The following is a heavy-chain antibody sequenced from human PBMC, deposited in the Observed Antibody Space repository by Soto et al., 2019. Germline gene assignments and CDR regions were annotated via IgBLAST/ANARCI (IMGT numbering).Heavy chain of an antibody. CDR2: INAGNGNT. CDR1: GYTFTSYA. Sequence: QVQLVQSGAEVKKPGASVKVSCKASGYTFTSYAMHWVRQAPGQRLEWMGWINAGNGNTKYSQKFQGRVTITRDTSASTAYMELSSLSSEDTAVYYCARETRIFNWFDPWGQGTLVTVSS. V-gene: IGHV1-3*01. CDR3: ARETRIFNWFDP. J-gene: IGHJ5*02. D-gene: IGHD2-15*01.